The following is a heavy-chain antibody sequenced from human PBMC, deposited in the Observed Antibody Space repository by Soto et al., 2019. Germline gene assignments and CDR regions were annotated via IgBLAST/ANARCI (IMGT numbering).Heavy chain of an antibody. Sequence: PGGSLRLSCTASGFSFSDYSFNWVRQRPGEGLVWVSRITSDGKSKAYAESVKGRFAISRDNAKNTLYLQMNGLTAEDTAVYYCARESGDWPLNWFDPWGLGTLVTVSS. CDR3: ARESGDWPLNWFDP. J-gene: IGHJ5*02. CDR2: ITSDGKSK. V-gene: IGHV3-74*01. D-gene: IGHD2-21*02. CDR1: GFSFSDYS.